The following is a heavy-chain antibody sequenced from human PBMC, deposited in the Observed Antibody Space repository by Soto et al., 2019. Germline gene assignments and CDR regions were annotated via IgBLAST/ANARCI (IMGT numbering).Heavy chain of an antibody. CDR2: IYFTGNT. J-gene: IGHJ5*02. D-gene: IGHD3-16*01. V-gene: IGHV4-61*01. CDR1: GDSVSSGNYY. CDR3: GRVPVDTYMIYWSDP. Sequence: NTSETLSLTCTVSGDSVSSGNYYWSWIRQPPGKGLEWIGSIYFTGNTNYNPSLKSRLTMSIDTSRNLFSLRLGSVTAADTAVYYCGRVPVDTYMIYWSDPWGQGTLVTVSS.